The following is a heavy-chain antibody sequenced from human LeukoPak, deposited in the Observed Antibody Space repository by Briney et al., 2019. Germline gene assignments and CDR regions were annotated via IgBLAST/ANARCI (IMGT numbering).Heavy chain of an antibody. CDR3: ARDRAWNYFDY. Sequence: GGSPRLSCAPSGFTFSRHGMHWVRQAPGKGLEWVAIISNDGSRKYYAHSVEGRFTISRDNSKNTLYLQMDSLRAEDTAVYYCARDRAWNYFDYWGQGTLVTVSS. D-gene: IGHD3-3*01. CDR1: GFTFSRHG. J-gene: IGHJ4*02. V-gene: IGHV3-30*03. CDR2: ISNDGSRK.